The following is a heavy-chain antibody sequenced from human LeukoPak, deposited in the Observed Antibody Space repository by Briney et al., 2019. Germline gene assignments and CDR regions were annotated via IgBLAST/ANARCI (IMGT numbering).Heavy chain of an antibody. J-gene: IGHJ4*02. CDR1: GFTFSSYA. CDR2: ISGGGASA. Sequence: GGSLRLSCAASGFTFSSYAMSWVRQAPGKGLEWVSAISGGGASAYYADSVKGRFTISRDNSKSTLYLQMNSLRDEDTAIYYCAARPLMPPRFDDWGQGTLVTVSS. V-gene: IGHV3-23*01. D-gene: IGHD2-2*01. CDR3: AARPLMPPRFDD.